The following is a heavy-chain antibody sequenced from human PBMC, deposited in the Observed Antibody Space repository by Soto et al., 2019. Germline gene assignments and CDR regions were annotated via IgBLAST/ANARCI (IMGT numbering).Heavy chain of an antibody. V-gene: IGHV1-18*04. CDR1: GYTFTNYG. D-gene: IGHD3-22*01. CDR3: ARDREYYYDSSGNYYYHYGMAV. Sequence: QVQLVESGAEVKKPGASVKVSCKASGYTFTNYGISWVRQAPGQGLEWMGWISGYNGNTKYEQKFQGRVTMTTDTPTNTAYMDLRSLRSDDTAVYYCARDREYYYDSSGNYYYHYGMAVWGQGTTVTVS. CDR2: ISGYNGNT. J-gene: IGHJ6*02.